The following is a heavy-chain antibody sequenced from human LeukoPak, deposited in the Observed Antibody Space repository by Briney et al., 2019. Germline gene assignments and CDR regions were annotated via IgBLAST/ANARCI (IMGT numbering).Heavy chain of an antibody. V-gene: IGHV3-7*01. CDR3: ARDRYMAY. D-gene: IGHD1-14*01. CDR2: IKEDGSEK. Sequence: GGSLRLSCAASGFTFSNYWMSWVRQAPGKGLEWVANIKEDGSEKYCVGSVKGRFTISRDNAKNSVYLQMNSLRAEDTAVYFCARDRYMAYWGQGTLVTVSS. CDR1: GFTFSNYW. J-gene: IGHJ4*02.